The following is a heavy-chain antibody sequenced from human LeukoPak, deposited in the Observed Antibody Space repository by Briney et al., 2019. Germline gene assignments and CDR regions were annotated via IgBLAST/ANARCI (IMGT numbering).Heavy chain of an antibody. V-gene: IGHV1-46*01. Sequence: ASVKVSCKASGYTFTNYYIHWVRQAPGQGLEWRGIINPSGSSTSYAQKFQGRVTMSRDTSTSTGYMELSSLRSEDTGVYYCAGGTTITKGAFDMWGQGTMVTVSS. CDR2: INPSGSST. CDR1: GYTFTNYY. J-gene: IGHJ3*02. D-gene: IGHD3-3*01. CDR3: AGGTTITKGAFDM.